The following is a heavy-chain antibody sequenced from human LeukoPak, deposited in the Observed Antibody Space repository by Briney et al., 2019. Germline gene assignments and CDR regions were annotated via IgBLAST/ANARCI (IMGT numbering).Heavy chain of an antibody. V-gene: IGHV4-39*01. Sequence: SETLSLTCTVSGGSISSSSYYWGWIRQPPGKGLEWIGSIYYSGSTYYNPSLKSRVTISVDTSKNQFSLKLSSVTAADTAVYYCALQLTYYYDSSGSGAFDIWGHGTMVTVSS. CDR3: ALQLTYYYDSSGSGAFDI. CDR1: GGSISSSSYY. J-gene: IGHJ3*02. D-gene: IGHD3-22*01. CDR2: IYYSGST.